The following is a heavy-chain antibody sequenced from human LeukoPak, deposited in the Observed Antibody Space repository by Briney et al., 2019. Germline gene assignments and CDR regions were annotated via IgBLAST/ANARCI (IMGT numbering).Heavy chain of an antibody. CDR3: AREVGSYNGYGSPLGY. J-gene: IGHJ4*02. D-gene: IGHD5-12*01. CDR2: ISYDGSNK. Sequence: GGSLRLSCAASGFTFSSYAMHWVRQAPGKGLEWVAVISYDGSNKYYADSVKGRFTISRDNSKNTLYLQMNSLRAEDTAVYYCAREVGSYNGYGSPLGYWGQGTLVTVSS. V-gene: IGHV3-30-3*01. CDR1: GFTFSSYA.